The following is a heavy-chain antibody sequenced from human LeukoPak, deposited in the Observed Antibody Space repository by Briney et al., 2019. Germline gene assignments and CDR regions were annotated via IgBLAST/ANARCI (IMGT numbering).Heavy chain of an antibody. CDR3: ARVKRYGSGSYCMVY. Sequence: ASVKVSCKASVYTFTRYDINWVRQATGQGLEWMGWMNTNSGNTGYAQKFQGRVTMTRNTSISTAYMELSSLRSEDTAVYYCARVKRYGSGSYCMVYWGQGTLVTVSS. CDR2: MNTNSGNT. CDR1: VYTFTRYD. D-gene: IGHD3-10*01. J-gene: IGHJ4*02. V-gene: IGHV1-8*01.